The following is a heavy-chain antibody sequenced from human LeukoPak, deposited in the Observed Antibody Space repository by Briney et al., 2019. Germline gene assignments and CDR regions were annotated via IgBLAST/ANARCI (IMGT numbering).Heavy chain of an antibody. J-gene: IGHJ4*02. CDR3: ARAVISIFDN. CDR2: ISSSSSTI. CDR1: GFTLGSYT. V-gene: IGHV3-48*01. D-gene: IGHD3-3*02. Sequence: PGGSLRLSCAASGFTLGSYTMNWVRQAPGKGLEWVSYISSSSSTIQYADSVKGRFTISRDNAENSLYLQMNSLGVEDTAVHYCARAVISIFDNWGQGTLVTVSS.